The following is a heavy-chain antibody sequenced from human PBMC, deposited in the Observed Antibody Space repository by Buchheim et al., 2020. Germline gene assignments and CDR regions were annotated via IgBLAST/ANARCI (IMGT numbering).Heavy chain of an antibody. CDR3: AKDYCCSTKFYNFDY. V-gene: IGHV4-61*03. CDR1: GGSVSSGSYY. J-gene: IGHJ4*02. CDR2: IKGSGDTT. Sequence: QVQLQESGPGLVKPSETLSLTCTVSGGSVSSGSYYWSWIRQPPGKGLEWVSSIKGSGDTTYYADSVRGRFTISRDNSKNTLYLQMNSLGAGDAAIYYCAKDYCCSTKFYNFDYWGQGTL. D-gene: IGHD2-2*01.